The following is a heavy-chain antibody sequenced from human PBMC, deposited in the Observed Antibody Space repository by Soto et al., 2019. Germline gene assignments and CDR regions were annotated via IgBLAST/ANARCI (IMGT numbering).Heavy chain of an antibody. D-gene: IGHD1-26*01. CDR2: INHIGNT. CDR1: RGSFSGNY. CDR3: GIGAGDYCCMGV. V-gene: IGHV4-34*01. J-gene: IGHJ6*03. Sequence: SETLYLTCDVYRGSFSGNYWSWIRQSPDKGLERNGEINHIGNTNYNPSLTSRVTIAVDTSKNQFSLGLSSMTAADTAVYCRGIGAGDYCCMGVWGKGITVSVSS.